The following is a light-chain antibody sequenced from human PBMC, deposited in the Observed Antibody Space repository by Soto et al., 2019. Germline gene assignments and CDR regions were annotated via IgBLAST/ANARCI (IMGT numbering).Light chain of an antibody. Sequence: EIVITQSPANLSVSPLERATLSCMASQSVSSNLAWYQQKPGQAPRLLIYGASTRATGIPARFSGSGSGTEFTLTISSLQSEDFAVYYCQQYVTLRRTFGPGTKVDIK. V-gene: IGKV3-15*01. J-gene: IGKJ1*01. CDR2: GAS. CDR1: QSVSSN. CDR3: QQYVTLRRT.